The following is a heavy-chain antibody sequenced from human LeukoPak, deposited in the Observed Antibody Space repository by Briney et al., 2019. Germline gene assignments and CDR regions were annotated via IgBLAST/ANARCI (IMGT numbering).Heavy chain of an antibody. CDR3: ARHPSSAWHADY. Sequence: SETLSLTCTVSSGSISTSSYCWGWIRQPPGKGLEWIGSISYSGTTYYNPSLKSRVTISVDTSNKQLSLRLTSVTAAATAAYFCARHPSSAWHADYWGHGTLVTVSS. V-gene: IGHV4-39*01. CDR2: ISYSGTT. D-gene: IGHD6-25*01. J-gene: IGHJ4*01. CDR1: SGSISTSSYC.